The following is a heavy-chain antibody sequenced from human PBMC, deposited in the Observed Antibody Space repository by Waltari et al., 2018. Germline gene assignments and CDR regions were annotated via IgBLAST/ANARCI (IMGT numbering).Heavy chain of an antibody. CDR2: IAYDGSDK. V-gene: IGHV3-30-3*01. Sequence: QVQLVESGGGVVQTGTSLRLSCAASGFTFSRYAIHWVRQAPGKGLEWASVIAYDGSDKFYVDSVKGQFTSSRDDSQDMVHLQMDSLRPEDTAVYYCARGGYNGRNYDVVLFDYWGQGTLVTVRS. J-gene: IGHJ4*02. D-gene: IGHD1-26*01. CDR3: ARGGYNGRNYDVVLFDY. CDR1: GFTFSRYA.